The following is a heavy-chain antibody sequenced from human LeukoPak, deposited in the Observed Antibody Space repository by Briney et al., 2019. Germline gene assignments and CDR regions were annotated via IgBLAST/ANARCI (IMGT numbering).Heavy chain of an antibody. CDR2: IYSGGST. J-gene: IGHJ4*02. V-gene: IGHV3-66*02. Sequence: GGSLRLSCAASGFTFSSYEMNWVRQAPGKGLEWVSVIYSGGSTYYADSVKGRFTISRDNSKNTLYLQMNSLRAEDTAVYYCARRGLLGDSPWGFDYWGQGTLVTVSS. CDR1: GFTFSSYE. D-gene: IGHD2-21*01. CDR3: ARRGLLGDSPWGFDY.